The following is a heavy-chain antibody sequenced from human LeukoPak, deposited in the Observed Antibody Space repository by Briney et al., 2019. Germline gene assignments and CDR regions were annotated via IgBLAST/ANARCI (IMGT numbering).Heavy chain of an antibody. CDR1: GYTLSSYD. CDR3: ARVPNWRYYLDY. D-gene: IGHD2-8*01. CDR2: INPSAGST. V-gene: IGHV1-46*01. Sequence: ASVKVSCKASGYTLSSYDVHWVRQAPGQGLEWMAIINPSAGSTDYARKFQGRVTVTRDTSTSTVYMELSSLTSEDTAVYYCARVPNWRYYLDYWGQGTLVTVSS. J-gene: IGHJ4*02.